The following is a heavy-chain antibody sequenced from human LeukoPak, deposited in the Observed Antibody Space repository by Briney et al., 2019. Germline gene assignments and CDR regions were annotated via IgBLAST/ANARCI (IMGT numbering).Heavy chain of an antibody. CDR1: GFAFNNAW. V-gene: IGHV3-15*07. CDR3: ATTPLGNCVASTCYSPFDY. J-gene: IGHJ4*02. CDR2: IQSRTDGGTA. D-gene: IGHD2-21*02. Sequence: GGSLRLSCAASGFAFNNAWMNWVRQAPGQGLEWVGRIQSRTDGGTADYAAPVKGRFAISRDDSKNTLYLQMNSLKTEDTAMYYCATTPLGNCVASTCYSPFDYWGQGTLVTVSP.